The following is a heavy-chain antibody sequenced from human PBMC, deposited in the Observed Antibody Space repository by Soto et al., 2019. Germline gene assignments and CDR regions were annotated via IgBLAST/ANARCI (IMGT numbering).Heavy chain of an antibody. Sequence: QVQLQESGPGLVKPSETLSLTCTVSGGSVSSGSYYWSWIRQPPGKGLEWIGYIYYSGSTNYSPSHRGRATISVDTSKNQSAVKLCSGTVGDTAVYYWARGGGAGDWRYWGQGTLVTVSS. CDR2: IYYSGST. D-gene: IGHD3-9*01. J-gene: IGHJ4*02. CDR1: GGSVSSGSYY. V-gene: IGHV4-61*01. CDR3: ARGGGAGDWRY.